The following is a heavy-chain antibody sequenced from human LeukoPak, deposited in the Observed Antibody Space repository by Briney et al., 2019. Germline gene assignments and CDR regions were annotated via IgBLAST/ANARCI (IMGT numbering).Heavy chain of an antibody. CDR2: IIPIFGTA. CDR1: GGTFSSYA. Sequence: SVKVSCKASGGTFSSYAISWVRQAPGQGLEWMGGIIPIFGTANYAQKFQGRVTITADESTSTAYMELSSLRSEDTAVYYCAREGIPGIYCSSTSCPIFDYWGQGTLVTVSS. V-gene: IGHV1-69*13. D-gene: IGHD2-2*01. J-gene: IGHJ4*02. CDR3: AREGIPGIYCSSTSCPIFDY.